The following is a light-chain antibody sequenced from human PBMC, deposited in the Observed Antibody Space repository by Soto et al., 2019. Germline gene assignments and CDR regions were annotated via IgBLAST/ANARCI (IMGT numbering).Light chain of an antibody. CDR1: QGISNY. CDR3: QQYNTYWT. J-gene: IGKJ1*01. Sequence: DIQMTQSPSAMSASVGDRVTITCRASQGISNYLAWYQQKPGKAPNLLIYDASYLVSGVPSRFSGSGSGTEFTLTISSLQPDDFATYYCQQYNTYWTFGQGTKVDIK. V-gene: IGKV1-17*03. CDR2: DAS.